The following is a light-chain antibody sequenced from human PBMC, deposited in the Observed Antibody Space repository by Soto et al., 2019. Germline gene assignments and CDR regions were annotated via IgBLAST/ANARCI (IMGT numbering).Light chain of an antibody. J-gene: IGLJ2*01. Sequence: QSALTQPPSVSGAPGQRVTISCTGSSSNIGAGYDVHWYQQFPGTTPKFLIYGNTNRPSGVPDRFSASKSGTSASLDITGPQAEDEAEYFCQSYDSSLTVVFGGGTKVTVL. CDR1: SSNIGAGYD. V-gene: IGLV1-40*01. CDR3: QSYDSSLTVV. CDR2: GNT.